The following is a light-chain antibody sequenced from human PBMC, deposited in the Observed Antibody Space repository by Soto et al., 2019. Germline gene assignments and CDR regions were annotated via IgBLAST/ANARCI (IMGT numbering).Light chain of an antibody. Sequence: IRMTQSPSTLAASLGDRVTLPXRASQSISIWFAWYQQKPGXAPKXXXYDXSSLDSGVPSRFSGSGSGTEFTLTISSLQPDDVANYYCQQYKSYPVTFGQGTKVDI. J-gene: IGKJ1*01. CDR1: QSISIW. CDR2: DXS. CDR3: QQYKSYPVT. V-gene: IGKV1-5*01.